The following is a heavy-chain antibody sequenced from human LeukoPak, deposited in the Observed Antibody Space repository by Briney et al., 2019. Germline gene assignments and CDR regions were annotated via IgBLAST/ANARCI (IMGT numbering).Heavy chain of an antibody. CDR2: IYNGEAT. Sequence: SETPSLTCTVSGGSVSTIAYYWGWIRQPPGKGLEYLGYIYNGEATYYNPSLKSRVTISVDTSKNQFSPRLTSVTAADTAVYYCVRLVGVPPAVDNWGQGTLVTVSS. CDR3: VRLVGVPPAVDN. J-gene: IGHJ4*02. D-gene: IGHD2-2*01. V-gene: IGHV4-39*05. CDR1: GGSVSTIAYY.